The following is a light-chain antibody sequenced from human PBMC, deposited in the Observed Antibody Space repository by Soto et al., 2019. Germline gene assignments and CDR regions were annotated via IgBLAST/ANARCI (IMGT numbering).Light chain of an antibody. V-gene: IGKV1-39*01. CDR2: AAS. CDR1: QSISSY. Sequence: DIQMTQSPSSLSASVGDRVTITCRASQSISSYLNWYQQKPGKAPKHLIYAASSLQSGVPSRFSVSGSGTDFTLTISSLQPEDFATYYCQQSYSTQITFGQGTRLEIK. CDR3: QQSYSTQIT. J-gene: IGKJ5*01.